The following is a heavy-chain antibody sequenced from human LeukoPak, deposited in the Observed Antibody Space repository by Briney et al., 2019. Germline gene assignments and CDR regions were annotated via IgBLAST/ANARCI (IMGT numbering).Heavy chain of an antibody. Sequence: KPSETLSLTCAVSGYSISSGYYWGWIRQPPGKGLEWIGSIYHSGSTYYNPSLKSRVTISVDTSKNQFSLKLSSVTAADTAVYYCARHGSSGWYGIDYWGQGTLVTVSS. D-gene: IGHD6-19*01. V-gene: IGHV4-38-2*01. CDR3: ARHGSSGWYGIDY. CDR2: IYHSGST. CDR1: GYSISSGYY. J-gene: IGHJ4*02.